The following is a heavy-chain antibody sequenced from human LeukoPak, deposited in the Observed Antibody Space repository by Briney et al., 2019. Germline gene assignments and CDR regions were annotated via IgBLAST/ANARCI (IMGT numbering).Heavy chain of an antibody. J-gene: IGHJ6*02. Sequence: PGGSLRLSCAASGFTFSSYGMHWVRQAPGKGLEWVAVISYDGSNKYYADSVKGRFTISRDNSKNTLYLQMSRLRAEDTAVYYCAKPDAPYYDFWSGYYFLDFWGQGTTVTVSS. D-gene: IGHD3-3*01. CDR3: AKPDAPYYDFWSGYYFLDF. V-gene: IGHV3-30*18. CDR1: GFTFSSYG. CDR2: ISYDGSNK.